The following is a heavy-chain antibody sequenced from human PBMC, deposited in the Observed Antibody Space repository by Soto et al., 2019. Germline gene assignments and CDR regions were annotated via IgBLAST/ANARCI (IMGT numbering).Heavy chain of an antibody. CDR1: GFTFDSHW. CDR2: IKTDGYAA. J-gene: IGHJ4*02. CDR3: VRESGVAADC. D-gene: IGHD6-19*01. Sequence: ESGGVLVQPGGSLRLSCVASGFTFDSHWMHWVRQAPGEGLVWVSRIKTDGYAAAYADSVKGRFTISRDNTKNTLYLQMISLRAEDTAVYFCVRESGVAADCWGQGTLVTVSS. V-gene: IGHV3-74*01.